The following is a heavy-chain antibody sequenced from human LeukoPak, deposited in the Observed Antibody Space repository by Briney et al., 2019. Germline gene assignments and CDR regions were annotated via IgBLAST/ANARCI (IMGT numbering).Heavy chain of an antibody. D-gene: IGHD3-3*01. CDR1: GGSINFYY. CDR2: IYYSGTI. Sequence: KPSETLSLTCTVSGGSINFYYWSWLRQSPGKGLEWIGNIYYSGTINYNHSLKSRVTISVDTSKNQFSLILSSVTAADTAVYYCARALGYYDFWSGSSSPSNWFDPWGQGTLVTVSS. J-gene: IGHJ5*02. V-gene: IGHV4-59*01. CDR3: ARALGYYDFWSGSSSPSNWFDP.